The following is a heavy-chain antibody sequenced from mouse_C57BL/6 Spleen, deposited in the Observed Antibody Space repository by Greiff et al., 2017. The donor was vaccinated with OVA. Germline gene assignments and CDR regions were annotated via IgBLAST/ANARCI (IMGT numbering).Heavy chain of an antibody. V-gene: IGHV1-18*01. D-gene: IGHD1-1*01. Sequence: EVQLQQSGAELVKPGASVKISCKASGYTFTDYNMHWVKQSPGKSLEWIGDINPNNGGTNYNQKFKGKATLTVDKSSSTAYMELSRLTSEDSACYWCARCGTTGYFDVWGTGTTVTVSS. J-gene: IGHJ1*03. CDR3: ARCGTTGYFDV. CDR1: GYTFTDYN. CDR2: INPNNGGT.